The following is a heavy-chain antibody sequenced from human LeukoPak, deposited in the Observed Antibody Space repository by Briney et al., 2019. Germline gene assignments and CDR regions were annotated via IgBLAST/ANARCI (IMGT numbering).Heavy chain of an antibody. CDR1: GFTFSSYA. Sequence: PGGSLRLSCAASGFTFSSYAMHWVRQAPGKGLEWVAVISYDGSNKYYADSVKGRFTISRDNSKNTLYLQMNSLRAEDTDVYYCARDQRYSSGWTGLGYYYYYGMDVWGQGTTVTVSS. CDR3: ARDQRYSSGWTGLGYYYYYGMDV. V-gene: IGHV3-30-3*01. CDR2: ISYDGSNK. J-gene: IGHJ6*02. D-gene: IGHD6-19*01.